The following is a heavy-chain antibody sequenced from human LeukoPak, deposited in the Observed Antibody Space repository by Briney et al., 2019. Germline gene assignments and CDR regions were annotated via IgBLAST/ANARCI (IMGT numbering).Heavy chain of an antibody. D-gene: IGHD3-22*01. Sequence: SQTLSLTCTVSGGSISSGSYYWSWIRQPAGKGLEWIGRIYTSGSTNYNPSLKSRVTISVDTSKNQFSLKLSSVAAADTAVYYCARGTMTDAFDIWGQGTMVTVSS. CDR2: IYTSGST. J-gene: IGHJ3*02. CDR3: ARGTMTDAFDI. CDR1: GGSISSGSYY. V-gene: IGHV4-61*02.